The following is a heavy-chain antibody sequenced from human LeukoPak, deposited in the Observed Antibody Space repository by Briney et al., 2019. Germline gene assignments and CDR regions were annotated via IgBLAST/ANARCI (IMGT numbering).Heavy chain of an antibody. CDR3: ARGMATTPFDP. J-gene: IGHJ5*02. Sequence: GGSLRLSCAASGFTFSSYWIHWVRQAPGKGLVWVSRINSDGSSTSYADSVKGRFTISRDNAKNTLYLQMNSLRAEDTAVYYCARGMATTPFDPWGQGTLVTVSS. V-gene: IGHV3-74*01. CDR1: GFTFSSYW. D-gene: IGHD5-24*01. CDR2: INSDGSST.